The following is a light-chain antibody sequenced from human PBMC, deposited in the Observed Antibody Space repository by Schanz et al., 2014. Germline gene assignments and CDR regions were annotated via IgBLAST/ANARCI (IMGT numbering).Light chain of an antibody. CDR1: SSDVGGYNY. CDR2: DVS. V-gene: IGLV2-14*01. CDR3: CSYAGGTTLDV. Sequence: QSALTQPPSASGSPGQSVTISCTGTSSDVGGYNYVSWYQQHPGKAPKLLIYDVSDRPSEVSNRFSGSKSGNTASLTISGLQAEDEADYYCCSYAGGTTLDVFGTGTKVTVL. J-gene: IGLJ1*01.